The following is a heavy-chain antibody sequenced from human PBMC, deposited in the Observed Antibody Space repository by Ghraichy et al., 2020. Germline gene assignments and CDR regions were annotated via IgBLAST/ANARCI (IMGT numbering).Heavy chain of an antibody. CDR2: IAGNGVDT. CDR1: GFTFETYA. V-gene: IGHV3-23*01. J-gene: IGHJ4*01. D-gene: IGHD2-15*01. CDR3: ARGTRPSCNGASCYPLDY. Sequence: GESLNISCAVSGFTFETYAMTWVRQAPGKGPEWVSSIAGNGVDTYYIDSVKGRFTISMDSSKTTVYLQMNGVRAEDTAMYYCARGTRPSCNGASCYPLDYWGHGTLVTVAS.